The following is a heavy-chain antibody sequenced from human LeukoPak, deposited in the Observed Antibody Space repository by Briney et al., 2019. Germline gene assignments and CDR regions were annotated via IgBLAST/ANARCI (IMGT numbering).Heavy chain of an antibody. V-gene: IGHV4-34*01. CDR1: GGSFSGYY. CDR3: ARGSRAVNYYDSSGYPARARSYFDY. J-gene: IGHJ4*02. CDR2: INHSGST. Sequence: SETLSLTCAVYGGSFSGYYWSWIRQPPGKGLEWIGEINHSGSTNYNPSLKSRVTISVDTSKNQFSLKLSSVTAADTAVYYCARGSRAVNYYDSSGYPARARSYFDYWGQGTLVTVSS. D-gene: IGHD3-22*01.